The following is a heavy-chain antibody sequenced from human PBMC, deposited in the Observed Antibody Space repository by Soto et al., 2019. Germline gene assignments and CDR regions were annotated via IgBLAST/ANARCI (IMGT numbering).Heavy chain of an antibody. V-gene: IGHV1-69*06. CDR1: GDTFSNYA. Sequence: QVELVQSGIEVKNPGSSVKVSCKASGDTFSNYAINWVRQAPGQGLEWMGGIIPFYDKPNYAENFLGRVTISEDKFTATAYLEVSSLRSEDTAVYFCARGYRELFFYAMDVWGRGTPVIVSS. D-gene: IGHD3-10*01. CDR3: ARGYRELFFYAMDV. J-gene: IGHJ6*02. CDR2: IIPFYDKP.